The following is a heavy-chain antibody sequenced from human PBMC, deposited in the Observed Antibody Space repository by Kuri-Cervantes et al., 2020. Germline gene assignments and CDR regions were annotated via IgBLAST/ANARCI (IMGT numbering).Heavy chain of an antibody. J-gene: IGHJ4*02. V-gene: IGHV4-38-2*01. Sequence: GSLRLSCAASGFTFSDHYMDWVRQPPGKGLEWIGSIYYSGSTYYNPSLKSRVTISVDTSKNQFSLKLSSVTAADTAVYYCARHRDPYSSSWELDCWGQGTLVTVSS. CDR1: GFTFSDHY. CDR3: ARHRDPYSSSWELDC. CDR2: IYYSGST. D-gene: IGHD6-13*01.